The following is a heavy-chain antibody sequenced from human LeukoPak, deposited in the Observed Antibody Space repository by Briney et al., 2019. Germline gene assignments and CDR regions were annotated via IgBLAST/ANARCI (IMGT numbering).Heavy chain of an antibody. CDR3: AKDSVPDFWSAPPSN. Sequence: PGRSLRLSCAASGFTFSDYAMSWVRQAPGEGLEWVSAISGSGATTYSADSVKGRFTISRDNSKNTLYLHMHSLRAEDTAIYYCAKDSVPDFWSAPPSNWGQGTLVTVSS. J-gene: IGHJ4*02. V-gene: IGHV3-23*01. CDR2: ISGSGATT. CDR1: GFTFSDYA. D-gene: IGHD3-3*01.